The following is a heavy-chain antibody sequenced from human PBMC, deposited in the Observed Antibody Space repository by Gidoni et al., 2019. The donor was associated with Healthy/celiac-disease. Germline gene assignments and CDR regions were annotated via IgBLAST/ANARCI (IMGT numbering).Heavy chain of an antibody. J-gene: IGHJ5*02. CDR3: ARNLGSYLGWFDP. CDR1: GFTFSDYY. Sequence: QVQLVESGGGLVKPGGSLRLSCAASGFTFSDYYMSWIRQAPGKGLEWVSYSSSSSSYTNYADSVKGRFTISRDNAKNSLYLQMNSLRAEDTAVYYCARNLGSYLGWFDPWGQGTLVTVSS. D-gene: IGHD1-26*01. V-gene: IGHV3-11*06. CDR2: SSSSSSYT.